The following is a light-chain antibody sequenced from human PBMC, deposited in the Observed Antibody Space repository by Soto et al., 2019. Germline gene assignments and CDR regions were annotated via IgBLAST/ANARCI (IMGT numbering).Light chain of an antibody. CDR3: QQYEAVVT. Sequence: EVVWTQSPATLSLSPGERATLSCRAIQSLTNNYFAWYQQKPGRALRLLIDGASTRATGIPDRFSGSGSGTDFTLTISRLEPEDVAVYYCQQYEAVVTFGQGTKVDIK. CDR2: GAS. V-gene: IGKV3-20*01. J-gene: IGKJ1*01. CDR1: QSLTNNY.